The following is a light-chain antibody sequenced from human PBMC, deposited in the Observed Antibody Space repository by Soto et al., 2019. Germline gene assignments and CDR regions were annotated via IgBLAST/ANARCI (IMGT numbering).Light chain of an antibody. V-gene: IGLV1-44*01. CDR3: AAWENSLTGPV. Sequence: QSVLTQPPSASGTPGQRVTISCSGSSSNIGSNTVSWYQQLPGTAPKLLIYSDNERPSGVPDRFSGSKSGTSASLAISGLQSEDEADYYCAAWENSLTGPVFGGGTQLTVL. CDR2: SDN. CDR1: SSNIGSNT. J-gene: IGLJ3*02.